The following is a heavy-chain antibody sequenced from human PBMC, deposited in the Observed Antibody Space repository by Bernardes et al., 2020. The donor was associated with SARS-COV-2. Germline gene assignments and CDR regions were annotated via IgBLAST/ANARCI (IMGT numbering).Heavy chain of an antibody. CDR3: ARVRITMVRGIISSYYFDY. V-gene: IGHV3-21*01. Sequence: VGSLSLSCAASGFTFSSYSMNWVRQAPGKGLEWVSSISSSSSYIYYADSVKGRFTISRDNAKNSLYLQMNSLRAEDTAVYYCARVRITMVRGIISSYYFDYWGQGTLVTVSS. CDR1: GFTFSSYS. CDR2: ISSSSSYI. J-gene: IGHJ4*02. D-gene: IGHD3-10*01.